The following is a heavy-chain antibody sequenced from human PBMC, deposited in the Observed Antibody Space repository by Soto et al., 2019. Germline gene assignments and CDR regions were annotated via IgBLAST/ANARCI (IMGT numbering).Heavy chain of an antibody. CDR3: ARDGSGQPYYSEQ. CDR1: CASRTTHNW. J-gene: IGHJ4*02. D-gene: IGHD3-3*01. V-gene: IGHV4-4*02. Sequence: RCITCIVSCASRTTHNWWSWVRQPPGKGLQWVGEVYHSGTTHYNPSLKSRVTSSGEKSKHHFSLKVTSVTAADTAVYYCARDGSGQPYYSEQWGRGSLVNVSS. CDR2: VYHSGTT.